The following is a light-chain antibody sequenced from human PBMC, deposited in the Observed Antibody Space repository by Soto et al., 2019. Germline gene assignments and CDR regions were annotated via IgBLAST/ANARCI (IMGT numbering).Light chain of an antibody. CDR1: SSDFGNYNL. V-gene: IGLV2-23*02. CDR2: EVT. Sequence: QSALTQPASVSGSPGQSITISCTGTSSDFGNYNLVSWYQQHPGKVPKLILFEVTKRPSGVSGRFSGSKSGNTASLTISGLQAEDEADYYCCSFTDSNTHVFGYGTKLTVL. CDR3: CSFTDSNTHV. J-gene: IGLJ6*01.